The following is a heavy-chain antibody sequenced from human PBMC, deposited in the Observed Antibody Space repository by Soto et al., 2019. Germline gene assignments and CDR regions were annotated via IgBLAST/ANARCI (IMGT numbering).Heavy chain of an antibody. CDR1: GGSISSYY. Sequence: SETLSLTCTVSGGSISSYYWSWIRQPPGKGLEWIGYIYYSGSTNYNPSLKSRVTISVDTSKNQFSLKLSSVTAADTAVYYCASSHYGLAEPNDYGSGSYYNYWGQGTLVTVSS. V-gene: IGHV4-59*08. D-gene: IGHD3-10*01. J-gene: IGHJ4*02. CDR2: IYYSGST. CDR3: ASSHYGLAEPNDYGSGSYYNY.